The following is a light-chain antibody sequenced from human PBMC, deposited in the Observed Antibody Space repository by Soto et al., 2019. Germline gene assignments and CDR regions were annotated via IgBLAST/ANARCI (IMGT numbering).Light chain of an antibody. CDR2: GAS. CDR3: QQYNDWPLT. Sequence: EIVMTQSPATLSVSPGDRVTLSCRASQYVRTNSAWYQQKPGQAPRLLVYGASTRATGIPARFSGSGSGTEFTLTISSLQSEDFAVCYCQQYNDWPLTFGGGTNVEIK. CDR1: QYVRTN. J-gene: IGKJ4*01. V-gene: IGKV3-15*01.